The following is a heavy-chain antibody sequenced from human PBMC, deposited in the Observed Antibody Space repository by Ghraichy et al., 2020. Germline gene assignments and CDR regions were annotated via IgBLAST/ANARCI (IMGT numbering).Heavy chain of an antibody. Sequence: GESLNISCAASGFTFSSYGMHWVRQAPGKGLEWVAVIWYDGSNKYYADSVKGRFTISRDNSKNTLYLQMNSLRAEDTAVYYCARDPTSHYVQGREMDVWGQGTTVTVSS. D-gene: IGHD4-17*01. CDR3: ARDPTSHYVQGREMDV. CDR2: IWYDGSNK. CDR1: GFTFSSYG. V-gene: IGHV3-33*01. J-gene: IGHJ6*02.